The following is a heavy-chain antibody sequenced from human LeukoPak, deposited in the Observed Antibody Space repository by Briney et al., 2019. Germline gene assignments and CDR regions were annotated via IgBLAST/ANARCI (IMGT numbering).Heavy chain of an antibody. J-gene: IGHJ4*02. Sequence: PGGSLRLSCAASGFTFSNYNMNWVRQAPGKGLEWVSFITSGTSMYCTDSVKGRFTISRDNAKNSLYLQMSSLRAEDTAVYYCATGAVAGYYFDYWGQGTLVTVSS. CDR1: GFTFSNYN. V-gene: IGHV3-48*04. CDR3: ATGAVAGYYFDY. D-gene: IGHD6-19*01. CDR2: ITSGTSM.